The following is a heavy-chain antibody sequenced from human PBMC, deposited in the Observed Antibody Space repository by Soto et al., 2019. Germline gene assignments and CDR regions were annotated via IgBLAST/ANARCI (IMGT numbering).Heavy chain of an antibody. J-gene: IGHJ3*02. Sequence: PSETLSLTCAVSGGSISSGGYSWSWIRQPPGKGLEWIGYIYHSGSTYYNPSLKSGVTISVDRSKNQFSLKLISVTAADTAVYYCARAGVCSGGSCYAPDAFDIWGQGTMVTVSS. CDR1: GGSISSGGYS. V-gene: IGHV4-30-2*01. CDR2: IYHSGST. CDR3: ARAGVCSGGSCYAPDAFDI. D-gene: IGHD2-15*01.